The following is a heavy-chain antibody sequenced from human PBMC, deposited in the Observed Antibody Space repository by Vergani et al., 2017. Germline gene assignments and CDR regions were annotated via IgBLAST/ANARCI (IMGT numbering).Heavy chain of an antibody. CDR1: GYTFTSYG. J-gene: IGHJ6*02. CDR2: ISAYNGNT. CDR3: ARVGSSWYNGDYYYGMDV. Sequence: QVQLVQSGAEVKKPGASVKVSCKASGYTFTSYGISWVRQAPGQGLEWMGWISAYNGNTNYAQKLQGRVTMTTDTSTSTAYIELRSLRSDDTAVYYCARVGSSWYNGDYYYGMDVWGQGTTVTVSS. V-gene: IGHV1-18*01. D-gene: IGHD6-13*01.